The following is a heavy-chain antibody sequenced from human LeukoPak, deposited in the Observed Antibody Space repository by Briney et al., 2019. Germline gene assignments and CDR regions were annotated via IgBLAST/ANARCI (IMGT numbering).Heavy chain of an antibody. V-gene: IGHV1-18*01. Sequence: ASVKVSCKASGYTVTSYGVSWGRQPPGQGIEWMGWISAYNGNTNYAQKLQGRVTMTTDTSTSTAYMELRSLRSDDTAVYYCARQRYYGSGSHYSPFDYWGQGTLVTVSS. CDR1: GYTVTSYG. CDR3: ARQRYYGSGSHYSPFDY. CDR2: ISAYNGNT. D-gene: IGHD3-10*01. J-gene: IGHJ4*02.